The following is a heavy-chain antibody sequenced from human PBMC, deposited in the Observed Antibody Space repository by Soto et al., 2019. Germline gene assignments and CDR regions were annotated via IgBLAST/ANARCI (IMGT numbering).Heavy chain of an antibody. Sequence: SETLSLTCTASGGSISSYYWSWIRQPPGKGLEWIGYIYYSGSTNYNPSLKSRVTISVDTSKNQFSLKLSSVTAADTAVYYCAGHVDTAMVRFDYWGQGTLVTVSS. D-gene: IGHD5-18*01. CDR1: GGSISSYY. CDR3: AGHVDTAMVRFDY. J-gene: IGHJ4*02. CDR2: IYYSGST. V-gene: IGHV4-59*01.